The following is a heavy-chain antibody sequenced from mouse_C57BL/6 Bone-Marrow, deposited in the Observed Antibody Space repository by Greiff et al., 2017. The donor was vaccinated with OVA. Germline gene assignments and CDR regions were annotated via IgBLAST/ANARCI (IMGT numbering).Heavy chain of an antibody. CDR2: IRLKSDNYAT. Sequence: EVNVVESGGGLVQPGGSMKLSCVASGFTFSNYWMNWVRQSPEKGLEWVAQIRLKSDNYATHYAESVKGRFTISRDDSKSSVYLQMNNLRAEDTGIYYCTVTTVVAPFNWEEFAYWGQGTLVTVSA. D-gene: IGHD1-1*01. CDR1: GFTFSNYW. J-gene: IGHJ3*01. CDR3: TVTTVVAPFNWEEFAY. V-gene: IGHV6-3*01.